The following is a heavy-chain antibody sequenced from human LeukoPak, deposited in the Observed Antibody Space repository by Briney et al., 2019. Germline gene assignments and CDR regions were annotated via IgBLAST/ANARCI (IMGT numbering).Heavy chain of an antibody. Sequence: GGSLRLSCTASGFTFGDYAMSWVRQAPGKGLEWVGFIRSKAYGGTTEYAASVKGRFTISRDDSKSIAYLRMNSLKTEDTTVYYCTLPMVPYYYYGMDVWGQGTTVTVSS. CDR1: GFTFGDYA. CDR3: TLPMVPYYYYGMDV. V-gene: IGHV3-49*04. J-gene: IGHJ6*02. CDR2: IRSKAYGGTT. D-gene: IGHD3-10*01.